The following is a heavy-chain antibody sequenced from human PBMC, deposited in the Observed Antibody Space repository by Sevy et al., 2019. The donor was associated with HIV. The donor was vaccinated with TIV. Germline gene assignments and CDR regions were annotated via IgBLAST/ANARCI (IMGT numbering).Heavy chain of an antibody. D-gene: IGHD2-21*02. CDR2: IYTSGST. V-gene: IGHV4-4*07. J-gene: IGHJ4*02. CDR1: GGSISSYY. Sequence: SETLSLTCTVSGGSISSYYWSWIRQPAGKGLEWTGRIYTSGSTNYNPSLKSRVTMSVDTSKNQFSLKLSSVTAADTAVYYSASLYGGNSVNDYWGQGTLVTVSS. CDR3: ASLYGGNSVNDY.